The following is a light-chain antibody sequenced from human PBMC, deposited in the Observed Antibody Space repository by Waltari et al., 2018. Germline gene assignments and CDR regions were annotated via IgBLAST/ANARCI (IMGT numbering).Light chain of an antibody. CDR1: ALPRFC. CDR2: KDT. Sequence: SYDLTQPPSVSVSPGQTARITSSGNALPRFCLYCYQQKPGQAPLLLIYKDTQRASGIPERFSGSSSGKTVTLTISGVQAEDEADYYCQSADTDFANHVLFGGGTQLTVL. CDR3: QSADTDFANHVL. V-gene: IGLV3-25*03. J-gene: IGLJ2*01.